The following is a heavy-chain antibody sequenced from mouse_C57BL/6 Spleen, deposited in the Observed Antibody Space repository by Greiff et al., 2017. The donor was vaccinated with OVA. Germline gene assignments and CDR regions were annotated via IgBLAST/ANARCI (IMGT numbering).Heavy chain of an antibody. V-gene: IGHV1-18*01. CDR2: INPNNGGT. D-gene: IGHD3-2*02. Sequence: EVQLVESGPELVKPGASVKIPCKASGYTFTDYNMDWVKQSHGKSLEWIGDINPNNGGTIYNQKFKGKATLTVDKSSSTAYMELRSLTSEYTAVYYWARRGGDSSGLDYWGQGTTLTVSS. CDR1: GYTFTDYN. CDR3: ARRGGDSSGLDY. J-gene: IGHJ2*01.